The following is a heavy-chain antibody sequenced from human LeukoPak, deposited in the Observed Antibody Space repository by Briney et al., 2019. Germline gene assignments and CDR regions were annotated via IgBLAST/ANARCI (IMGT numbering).Heavy chain of an antibody. J-gene: IGHJ4*02. Sequence: GGYLRLYCAASGFTLSTYWMSWVRQAPGQGLEWVANIHQDGNEKYYVDSVKGRFTISRDNAKNSLYLQMNSLRAEDTAVYYCARGDKFSGDYWGQGTLVTVSS. CDR2: IHQDGNEK. CDR1: GFTLSTYW. CDR3: ARGDKFSGDY. V-gene: IGHV3-7*04. D-gene: IGHD2-15*01.